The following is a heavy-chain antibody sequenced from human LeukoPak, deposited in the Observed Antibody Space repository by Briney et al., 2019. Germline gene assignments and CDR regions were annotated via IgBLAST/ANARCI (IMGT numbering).Heavy chain of an antibody. Sequence: GGSLRLSCAASGFTFSSYGMHWVRQAPGKGLEWVAVIWYDGSNKYYADSVKGRFTISRDNSKNTLYLQMNSLRAEDTAVYYCARVDEYSSSWYFRPNYYYYGMDVWGQGTTVTVSS. D-gene: IGHD6-13*01. J-gene: IGHJ6*02. V-gene: IGHV3-33*01. CDR1: GFTFSSYG. CDR3: ARVDEYSSSWYFRPNYYYYGMDV. CDR2: IWYDGSNK.